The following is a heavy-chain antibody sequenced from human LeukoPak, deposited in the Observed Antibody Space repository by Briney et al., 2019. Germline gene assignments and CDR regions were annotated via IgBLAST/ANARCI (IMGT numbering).Heavy chain of an antibody. J-gene: IGHJ4*02. CDR1: GFTFSSYG. Sequence: GRSLRLSCAASGFTFSSYGMHWVRQAPGKGLEWVAVIWYDGSNKYYADSVKGRFTISRDNSKNTLYLQMNSLRAEDTAVNYCAKGYSEDILSYFDYWGQGTLVTVSS. D-gene: IGHD3-9*01. CDR2: IWYDGSNK. CDR3: AKGYSEDILSYFDY. V-gene: IGHV3-33*06.